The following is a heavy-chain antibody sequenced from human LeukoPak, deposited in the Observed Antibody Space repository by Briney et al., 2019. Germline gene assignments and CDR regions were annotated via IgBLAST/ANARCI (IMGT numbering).Heavy chain of an antibody. CDR1: GFTFSDYY. J-gene: IGHJ5*02. CDR3: ANDGHTTGWLNWFDP. CDR2: ISSSGSTI. V-gene: IGHV3-11*04. Sequence: GGSLRLTCAASGFTFSDYYMSWIRQAPGKGLEWVSYISSSGSTIYYADSVKGRFSISRDNSKNTLYLQMNTLRPEDTAIYYCANDGHTTGWLNWFDPWGQGTLVTVSS. D-gene: IGHD2/OR15-2a*01.